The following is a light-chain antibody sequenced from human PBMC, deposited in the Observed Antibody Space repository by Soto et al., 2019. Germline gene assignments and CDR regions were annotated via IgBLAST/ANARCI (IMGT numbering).Light chain of an antibody. CDR1: SSDVGSYNL. V-gene: IGLV2-23*02. Sequence: QSALTQPASVSGSPGQSITISCTGTSSDVGSYNLVSWYQQHPGKAPKLMIYEVSKRPSGVSNRFSGYKSGNTASLTISGLQAEDEAEYYCCSYAGSSTLVFGGGTQLTVL. CDR3: CSYAGSSTLV. CDR2: EVS. J-gene: IGLJ2*01.